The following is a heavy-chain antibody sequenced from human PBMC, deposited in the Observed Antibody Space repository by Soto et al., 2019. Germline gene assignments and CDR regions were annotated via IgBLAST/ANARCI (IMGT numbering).Heavy chain of an antibody. V-gene: IGHV4-34*01. Sequence: PSETLSLTCAVYGGSFSGYYWSWIRQPPGKGLEWIGEINHSGSTNYNPSLKSRVTISVDTSKNQFSLKLSSVTAADTAVYFCAYGSSSAWIDKWGQGTLVTVSS. CDR3: AYGSSSAWIDK. D-gene: IGHD6-25*01. CDR1: GGSFSGYY. CDR2: INHSGST. J-gene: IGHJ4*02.